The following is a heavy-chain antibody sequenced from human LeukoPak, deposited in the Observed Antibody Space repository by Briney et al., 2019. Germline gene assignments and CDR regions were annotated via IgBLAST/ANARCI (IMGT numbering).Heavy chain of an antibody. CDR1: GGSITSDSDY. CDR2: VYYSGST. Sequence: SETLSLTCTLSGGSITSDSDYWGWIRQPPGKGLEWIGSVYYSGSTFHNPSLKSRVTISVDTSKNQFSLKLSSVTAADAAVYYCRSSSSFSVWLDVWGKGTTVTVSS. CDR3: RSSSSFSVWLDV. J-gene: IGHJ6*04. V-gene: IGHV4-39*01. D-gene: IGHD6-6*01.